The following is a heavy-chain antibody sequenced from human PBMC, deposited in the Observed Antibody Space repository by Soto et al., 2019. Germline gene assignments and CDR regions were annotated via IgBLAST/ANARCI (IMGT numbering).Heavy chain of an antibody. CDR2: ISSSSSYI. Sequence: EVQLVESGGGLVKPGGSLRLSCAASGFTFSSYSMNWVRQAPGKGLEWVSSISSSSSYIYYADSVKGRFTISRDNAKNSLYLQMNSLRAEDTAVYYCARPFGIAAAVDYWGQGTLVTVSS. D-gene: IGHD6-25*01. J-gene: IGHJ4*02. CDR3: ARPFGIAAAVDY. CDR1: GFTFSSYS. V-gene: IGHV3-21*01.